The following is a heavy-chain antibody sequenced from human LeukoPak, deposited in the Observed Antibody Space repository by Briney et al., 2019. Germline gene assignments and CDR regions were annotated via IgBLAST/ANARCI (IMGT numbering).Heavy chain of an antibody. V-gene: IGHV3-30-3*01. D-gene: IGHD4-17*01. Sequence: GGSLRLSCAASGFTFSSYAMHWVRQAPGKGLEWVAVISYDGSNKYYADSVKGRFTISRDNSKNTLYLQMNSLRAEDTAVYYCARVGMKYGDGVGDYFGYWGQGTLVTVSS. J-gene: IGHJ4*02. CDR1: GFTFSSYA. CDR2: ISYDGSNK. CDR3: ARVGMKYGDGVGDYFGY.